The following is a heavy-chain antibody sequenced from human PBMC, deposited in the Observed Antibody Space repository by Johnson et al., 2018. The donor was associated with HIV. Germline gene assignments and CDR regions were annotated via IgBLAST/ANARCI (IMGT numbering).Heavy chain of an antibody. CDR3: ARDGVYSSPHDAFDI. Sequence: QVQLVESGGGVVQPGRSLRLSCAASGFTFSSYAMHWVRQAPGKGLEWVAVISYDGSNKYYADSVKGRFTISRDNAKNSLYLQMNSLRAEDTAVYYCARDGVYSSPHDAFDIWGQGTTVTVS. J-gene: IGHJ3*02. CDR1: GFTFSSYA. CDR2: ISYDGSNK. V-gene: IGHV3-30*04. D-gene: IGHD6-13*01.